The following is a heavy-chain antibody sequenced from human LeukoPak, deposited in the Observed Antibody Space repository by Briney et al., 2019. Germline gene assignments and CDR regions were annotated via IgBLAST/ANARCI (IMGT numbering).Heavy chain of an antibody. Sequence: PSETLSLTCTVSGGSISSYYWSWIRQPPGKGLEWIGYIYYSGSTNYNPSLKSRVTISVGTSKNQFSLKLSSVTAADTAVYYCARADTYYYDSSGYYERWGQGTLVTVSS. J-gene: IGHJ4*02. V-gene: IGHV4-59*01. CDR2: IYYSGST. D-gene: IGHD3-22*01. CDR3: ARADTYYYDSSGYYER. CDR1: GGSISSYY.